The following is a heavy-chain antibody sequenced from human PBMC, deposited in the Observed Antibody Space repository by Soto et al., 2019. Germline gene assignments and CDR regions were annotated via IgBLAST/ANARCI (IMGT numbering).Heavy chain of an antibody. CDR3: TTVRDSSGYPEYFQH. CDR1: GFTFSNAW. D-gene: IGHD3-22*01. V-gene: IGHV3-15*01. Sequence: EVQLVESGGGLVKPGGSLRLSCAASGFTFSNAWMSWVRQAPGKGLEWVGRIKSKTDGGTTDYAAPVKGRFTISRDDSKNTLYLQMNSLKPEDTAVYYCTTVRDSSGYPEYFQHWGQGTLVTVSS. J-gene: IGHJ1*01. CDR2: IKSKTDGGTT.